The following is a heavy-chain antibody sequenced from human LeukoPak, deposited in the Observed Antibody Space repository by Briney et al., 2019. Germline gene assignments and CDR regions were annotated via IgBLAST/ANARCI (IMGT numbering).Heavy chain of an antibody. Sequence: NPGGSLRLSCAASGFTFNYAWMSWVRQVPGKGLEWVGQTVSEIDGGTTDYAAPVKGRFTISRDDSKSTLYLQMNSLKIEDTAVYYCTTDEDWNYARKDVWGQGTTVTVSS. D-gene: IGHD1-7*01. CDR2: TVSEIDGGTT. J-gene: IGHJ6*02. CDR3: TTDEDWNYARKDV. V-gene: IGHV3-15*04. CDR1: GFTFNYAW.